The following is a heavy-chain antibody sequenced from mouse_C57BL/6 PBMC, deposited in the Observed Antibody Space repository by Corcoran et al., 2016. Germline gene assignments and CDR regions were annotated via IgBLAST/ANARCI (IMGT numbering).Heavy chain of an antibody. CDR3: ARLWLLRAMDY. Sequence: QVQLQQSGAELVKPGASVKISCKASGYAFSSYWMNWVKQRPGKGLEWIGQIYPGDGDTNYNGKFKGKATLTADKSASTAYMQLSSLTSEDSAVYFCARLWLLRAMDYWGQGTSGTVSS. CDR2: IYPGDGDT. D-gene: IGHD2-3*01. CDR1: GYAFSSYW. J-gene: IGHJ4*01. V-gene: IGHV1-80*01.